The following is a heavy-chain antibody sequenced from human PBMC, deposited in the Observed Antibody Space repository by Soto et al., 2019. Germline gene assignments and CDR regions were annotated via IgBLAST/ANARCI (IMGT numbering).Heavy chain of an antibody. D-gene: IGHD3-22*01. V-gene: IGHV2-26*01. Sequence: QVTLKESGPVLVKPTETLTLTCTVSGFSLRNARMGVSWIRQPXXXXXXWLAHILSSDEKSYNTSLKGRVTLSKDTSKSQVVLTMTYVDPVDTATYFCARMLAVNYYYYYVDVWGEGTTVTVSS. CDR1: GFSLRNARMG. J-gene: IGHJ6*03. CDR2: ILSSDEK. CDR3: ARMLAVNYYYYYVDV.